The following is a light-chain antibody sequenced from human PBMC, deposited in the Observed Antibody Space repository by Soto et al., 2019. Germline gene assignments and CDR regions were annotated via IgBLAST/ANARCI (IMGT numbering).Light chain of an antibody. CDR3: SSYSNTTTLYV. Sequence: QSALTQPAFVSGSPGQSITISCTGTSRDVGGYNYVSWYQKNPGKAPKLMIYDARNRPSGVSDRFSGSKSGHTASLTISGLKAEDEADYYCSSYSNTTTLYVFGTGTKLTVL. CDR1: SRDVGGYNY. J-gene: IGLJ1*01. CDR2: DAR. V-gene: IGLV2-14*03.